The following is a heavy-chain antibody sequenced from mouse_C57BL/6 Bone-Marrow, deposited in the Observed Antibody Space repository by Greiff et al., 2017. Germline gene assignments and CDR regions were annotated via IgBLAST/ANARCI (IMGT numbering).Heavy chain of an antibody. D-gene: IGHD1-1*01. CDR2: ISSGGDYL. J-gene: IGHJ1*03. Sequence: EVMLVESGEGLVKPGGSLKLSCAASGFTFSSYAMSWVRQTPEKRLEWVAYISSGGDYLYYADTVKGRFTISRDNARNTLYLQMSSLKSEDTAMYYCTYYYGSSYWYFDVWGTGTTVTVSS. CDR1: GFTFSSYA. CDR3: TYYYGSSYWYFDV. V-gene: IGHV5-9-1*02.